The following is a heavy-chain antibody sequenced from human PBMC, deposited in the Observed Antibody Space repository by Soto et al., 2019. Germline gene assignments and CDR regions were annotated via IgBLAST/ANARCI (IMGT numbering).Heavy chain of an antibody. Sequence: PGESLKISCKGSGYSFTSYWINWVRQMPGKGLEWMGRIDPSDSYTNYSPSFQGHVTISADKSISTAYLQWSSLKASDTAMYYCARRHRRSSAFDPWGKGTLVTVSS. CDR2: IDPSDSYT. CDR1: GYSFTSYW. V-gene: IGHV5-10-1*01. CDR3: ARRHRRSSAFDP. D-gene: IGHD6-6*01. J-gene: IGHJ5*02.